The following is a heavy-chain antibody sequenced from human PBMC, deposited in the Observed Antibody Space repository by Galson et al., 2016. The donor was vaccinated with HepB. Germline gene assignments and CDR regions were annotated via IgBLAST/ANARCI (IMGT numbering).Heavy chain of an antibody. CDR1: GGSVSTYS. D-gene: IGHD4-17*01. CDR3: ARARVGDYDAFDI. J-gene: IGHJ3*02. CDR2: IYYSGST. V-gene: IGHV4-59*02. Sequence: SETLSLTCTVSGGSVSTYSWSWIRQPPGKGLEWIGYIYYSGSTTSSPSLKSRVTISMDTSNNHFSLKLTSVTAADTAMYYCARARVGDYDAFDIWGQGTMVTVSS.